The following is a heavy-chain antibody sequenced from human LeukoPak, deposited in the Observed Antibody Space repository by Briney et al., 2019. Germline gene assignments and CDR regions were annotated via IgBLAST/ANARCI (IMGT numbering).Heavy chain of an antibody. CDR1: GDSITSHY. Sequence: SETLSLTCTVSGDSITSHYWNWIRQPPGKGLEWIGYFYYSGSTNYNPSLKTRVTISGDTSKNQFSLRLTSVTAADTAVYYCARLVRGTHGDYRLYYDFWGQGTLVTVSS. J-gene: IGHJ4*02. CDR3: ARLVRGTHGDYRLYYDF. V-gene: IGHV4-59*08. CDR2: FYYSGST. D-gene: IGHD4-11*01.